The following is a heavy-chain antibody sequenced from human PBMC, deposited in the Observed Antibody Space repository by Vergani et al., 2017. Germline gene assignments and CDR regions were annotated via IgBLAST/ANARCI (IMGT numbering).Heavy chain of an antibody. CDR2: IDHTGRP. CDR3: ARVNTETNGHLYYYYYMGV. V-gene: IGHV4-34*01. D-gene: IGHD4-11*01. Sequence: QVQLQQWGGGLLKPSETLSLTCVVNGGSFTSYYWTWIRQSPGEGLGWVGDIDHTGRPDYNPSLKSRLTMSVDKSRNQFSLTLNSVTATDTAIYFCARVNTETNGHLYYYYYMGVWGQGTAVTVS. CDR1: GGSFTSYY. J-gene: IGHJ6*03.